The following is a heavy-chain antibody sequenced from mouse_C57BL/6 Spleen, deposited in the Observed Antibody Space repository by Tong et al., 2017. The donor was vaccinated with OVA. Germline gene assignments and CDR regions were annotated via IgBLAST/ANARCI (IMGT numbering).Heavy chain of an antibody. V-gene: IGHV1-20*01. CDR1: GYSFTGYY. CDR3: ARRVMITTDYFDY. Sequence: EVQLQESGPELVKPGASVKISCKASGYSFTGYYMHWVKQSHVKSLDWIGRINPYNGDTFYSQKFKGKATLTVDKSSSTAYMQLSSLTSEDSAVYYCARRVMITTDYFDYWGQGTTLTVSS. CDR2: INPYNGDT. D-gene: IGHD2-4*01. J-gene: IGHJ2*01.